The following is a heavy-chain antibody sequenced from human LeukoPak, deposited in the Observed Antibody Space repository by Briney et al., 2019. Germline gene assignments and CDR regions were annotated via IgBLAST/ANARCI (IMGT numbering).Heavy chain of an antibody. CDR2: VYYSGST. J-gene: IGHJ4*02. D-gene: IGHD3-22*01. Sequence: SETQSLTCTVSGDFITAYYWSWIRQPPGKGLEWIGYVYYSGSTEYNPSLRSRVTISLEMSKHQFSLNLTSVTAADTAVYYCARGGWNKFDYWGQGTLVTVSS. V-gene: IGHV4-59*01. CDR1: GDFITAYY. CDR3: ARGGWNKFDY.